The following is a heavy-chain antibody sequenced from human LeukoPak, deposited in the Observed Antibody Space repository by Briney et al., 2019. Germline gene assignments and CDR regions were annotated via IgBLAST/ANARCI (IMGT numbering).Heavy chain of an antibody. V-gene: IGHV3-48*04. CDR2: ISSSSSTI. CDR1: GFTFSSYS. D-gene: IGHD2-2*01. Sequence: GGSLRLSCAASGFTFSSYSMNWVRQAPGKGLEWVSYISSSSSTIYYADSVKGRFTISRDNAKNSLYLQMNSLRAEDTAVYYCARVRVPGPYYYYGMDVWGQGTTVTVSS. CDR3: ARVRVPGPYYYYGMDV. J-gene: IGHJ6*02.